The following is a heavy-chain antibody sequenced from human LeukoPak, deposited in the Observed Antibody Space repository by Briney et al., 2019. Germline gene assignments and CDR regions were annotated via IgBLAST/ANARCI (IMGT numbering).Heavy chain of an antibody. Sequence: ASVKVFCKASGYTFTSYGISWVRQAPGQGLEWMGWISAYNGNTNYAQKLQGRVTMTTDTSTSTAYMELRSLRSDDTAVYYCARVLRAASWRSYDYWGQGSLVTVSS. CDR2: ISAYNGNT. J-gene: IGHJ4*02. D-gene: IGHD6-25*01. V-gene: IGHV1-18*01. CDR3: ARVLRAASWRSYDY. CDR1: GYTFTSYG.